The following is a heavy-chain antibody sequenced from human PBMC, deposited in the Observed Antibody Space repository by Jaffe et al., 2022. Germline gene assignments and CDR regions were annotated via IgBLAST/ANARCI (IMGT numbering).Heavy chain of an antibody. CDR1: GYSFTTYA. Sequence: QVQLVQSGAEVKKPGASVKVSCKASGYSFTTYAMHWVRQAPGQRLEWMGWINAGNGNTKYSEKFQGRVTITRDTSASTAYMELSSLRSEDTAVYYCASSGPSAWYLFDYWGQGTLVTVSS. J-gene: IGHJ4*02. V-gene: IGHV1-3*01. CDR2: INAGNGNT. D-gene: IGHD6-19*01. CDR3: ASSGPSAWYLFDY.